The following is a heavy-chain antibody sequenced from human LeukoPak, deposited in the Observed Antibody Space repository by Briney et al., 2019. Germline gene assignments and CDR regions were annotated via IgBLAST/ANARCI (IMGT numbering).Heavy chain of an antibody. CDR3: ARGQRGYSSSYFDH. Sequence: SETLSPTCAVYGGSFSGYYWSWIRQPPGKGLEWIGEINHSGSTNYNPSLKSRVTISVDTSKNQFSLKLSSVTAADTAVYYCARGQRGYSSSYFDHWGQGTLVTVSS. CDR1: GGSFSGYY. V-gene: IGHV4-34*01. D-gene: IGHD6-6*01. J-gene: IGHJ4*02. CDR2: INHSGST.